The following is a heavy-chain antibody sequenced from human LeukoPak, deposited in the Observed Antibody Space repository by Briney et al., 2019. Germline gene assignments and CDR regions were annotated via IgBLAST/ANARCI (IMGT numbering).Heavy chain of an antibody. D-gene: IGHD6-19*01. CDR1: GVTFSSFE. CDR3: AKAFRSGWSWFDP. J-gene: IGHJ5*02. CDR2: MSGSGTTI. V-gene: IGHV3-48*03. Sequence: PGGSLRLSCAASGVTFSSFEMNWVRQAPGKGLEWISYMSGSGTTIYYADSVKGRFTISRDNAKNSLYLQMNSLRAEDTALYYCAKAFRSGWSWFDPWGQGTLVTVSS.